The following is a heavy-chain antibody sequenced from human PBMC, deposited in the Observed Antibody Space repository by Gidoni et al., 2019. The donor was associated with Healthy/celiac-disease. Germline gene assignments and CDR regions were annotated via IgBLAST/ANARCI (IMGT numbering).Heavy chain of an antibody. CDR3: ARVPGGSWRSGWFDP. J-gene: IGHJ5*02. Sequence: QVQLQESGPGLVKPSGTLSLTCAVSGGSSSSRNWWSWVRQPPGQGLEWIGELYHSGSTNYNPSLKSRVTISVDKTKNQFSLKLSSVTAADTAGYYCARVPGGSWRSGWFDPWGQGTLVTVSS. V-gene: IGHV4-4*02. CDR2: LYHSGST. CDR1: GGSSSSRNW. D-gene: IGHD1-26*01.